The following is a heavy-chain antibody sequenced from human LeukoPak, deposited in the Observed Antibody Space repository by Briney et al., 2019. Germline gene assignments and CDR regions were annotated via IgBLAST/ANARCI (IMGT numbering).Heavy chain of an antibody. Sequence: GGSLRLSCAVSGFTVSSNYMNWVRQAPGKGLEWVSVMYSGGSTYYADSVKGRFTISRDNSKNTLYLQMNSLRAEDTAVYYCARAPSGTEYYWGQGTLVTVSS. V-gene: IGHV3-53*01. D-gene: IGHD2-2*01. J-gene: IGHJ4*02. CDR3: ARAPSGTEYY. CDR1: GFTVSSNY. CDR2: MYSGGST.